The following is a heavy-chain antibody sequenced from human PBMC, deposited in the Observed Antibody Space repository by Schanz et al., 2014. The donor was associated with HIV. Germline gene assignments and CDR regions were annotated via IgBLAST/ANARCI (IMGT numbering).Heavy chain of an antibody. CDR1: GFNFNSYG. V-gene: IGHV3-30*03. D-gene: IGHD3-3*01. Sequence: QVQLVESGGGVVQPGRSLRLSCVASGFNFNSYGMHWVRQAPGKGLEWVAVISYDGTKKHYADSVKGRFTISRDNSKNTLYLQVKSLRSEDTAVYYCARDLGGDFWSSQGGLDPWGQGTLVTVSS. CDR3: ARDLGGDFWSSQGGLDP. J-gene: IGHJ5*02. CDR2: ISYDGTKK.